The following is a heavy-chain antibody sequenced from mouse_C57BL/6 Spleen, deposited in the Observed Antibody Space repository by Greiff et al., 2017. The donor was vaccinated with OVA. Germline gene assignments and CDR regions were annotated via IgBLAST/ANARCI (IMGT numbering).Heavy chain of an antibody. CDR2: IYPGNSDT. D-gene: IGHD2-5*01. Sequence: VQLKQSGTVLARPGASVKMSCKTSGYTFTSYWMHWVKQRPGQGLEWIGAIYPGNSDTSYNQKFKGKAKLTAVTSASTAYMELSSLTNEDSAVYYCTRESYCSKEGGYYFDYWGQGTTLTVSS. CDR1: GYTFTSYW. V-gene: IGHV1-5*01. J-gene: IGHJ2*01. CDR3: TRESYCSKEGGYYFDY.